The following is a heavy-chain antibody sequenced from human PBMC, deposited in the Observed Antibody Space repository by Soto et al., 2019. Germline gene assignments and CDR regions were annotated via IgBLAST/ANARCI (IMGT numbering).Heavy chain of an antibody. CDR2: IYYSGST. CDR1: GGSISSYY. Sequence: SETLSLTCTVSGGSISSYYWSWIRQPPGKGLEWIGYIYYSGSTYYNPSLKSRVTISVDTSKNQFSLKLSSVTAADTAVYYCARERQHRWDYYYYMDVWGKGTTVTVSS. J-gene: IGHJ6*03. CDR3: ARERQHRWDYYYYMDV. V-gene: IGHV4-59*01. D-gene: IGHD5-18*01.